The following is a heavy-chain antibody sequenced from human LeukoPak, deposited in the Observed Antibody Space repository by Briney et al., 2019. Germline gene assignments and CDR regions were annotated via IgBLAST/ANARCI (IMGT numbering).Heavy chain of an antibody. CDR2: IKQDGSEK. V-gene: IGHV3-7*01. J-gene: IGHJ4*02. Sequence: GGSLRLSCAASGFTFSSYWMSWVRQAPGKGLEWVANIKQDGSEKYYEDSVKGRFTISRDNAKNSLYLQMNSLRAEDTAVYYCAREGGVIVLDYWGQGTLVTVSS. CDR3: AREGGVIVLDY. D-gene: IGHD3-16*02. CDR1: GFTFSSYW.